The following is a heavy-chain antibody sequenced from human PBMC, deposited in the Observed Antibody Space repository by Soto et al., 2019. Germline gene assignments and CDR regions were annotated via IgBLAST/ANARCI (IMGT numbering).Heavy chain of an antibody. J-gene: IGHJ6*02. Sequence: SVKVSCKASGGNFRSEASSWVRQAPGHGLEWMGRIIPIFSTPHYAQKFQGRVTIIADESTTTVNMEMRGLTYEDTAVYYCARAQFSDILTADDYGMDVWGQGTSVTVSS. CDR1: GGNFRSEA. V-gene: IGHV1-69*13. CDR3: ARAQFSDILTADDYGMDV. D-gene: IGHD3-9*01. CDR2: IIPIFSTP.